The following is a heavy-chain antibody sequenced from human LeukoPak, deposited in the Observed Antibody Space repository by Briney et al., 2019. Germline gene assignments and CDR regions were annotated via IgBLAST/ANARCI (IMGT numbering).Heavy chain of an antibody. J-gene: IGHJ5*02. CDR2: IYYSGST. D-gene: IGHD6-6*01. Sequence: SETLSLTCTVSGGSISSGGHYWSWIRQRPGKGLEWIGYIYYSGSTNYNPSLTSRVTISVDTSKNQFSLKLSSVTAADTAVYYCARLTSSWFDPWGQGTLVTVSS. V-gene: IGHV4-61*08. CDR3: ARLTSSWFDP. CDR1: GGSISSGGHY.